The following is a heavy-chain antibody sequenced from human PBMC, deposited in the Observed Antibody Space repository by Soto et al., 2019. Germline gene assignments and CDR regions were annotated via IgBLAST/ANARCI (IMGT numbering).Heavy chain of an antibody. CDR2: IMPIFRTP. V-gene: IGHV1-69*12. CDR3: ASDKDRIQLGGNYYYIMDV. J-gene: IGHJ6*02. CDR1: GGTFSNSA. Sequence: QVQLEQSGAEVKKPGSSVKVSCKASGGTFSNSAISWVRQAPGQGLEWMGGIMPIFRTPDYAQKFQGRVTITADESTSTAYMELSGLRSEDTAVYYCASDKDRIQLGGNYYYIMDVWGQGTTVTVSS. D-gene: IGHD5-18*01.